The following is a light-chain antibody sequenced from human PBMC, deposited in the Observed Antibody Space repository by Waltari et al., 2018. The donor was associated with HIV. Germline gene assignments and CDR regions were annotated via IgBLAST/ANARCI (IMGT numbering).Light chain of an antibody. CDR2: GAA. V-gene: IGKV3-15*01. Sequence: DIVMTPSPAILYVSPGERVTLSCRASQGVGSNLAWYQQKVGQAPRLLIYGAATRAAEIPVRFSGSGSGTDFTLTIDSLQSEDFATYYCQQYNIRPRGNTFGQGTKLQIK. J-gene: IGKJ2*01. CDR1: QGVGSN. CDR3: QQYNIRPRGNT.